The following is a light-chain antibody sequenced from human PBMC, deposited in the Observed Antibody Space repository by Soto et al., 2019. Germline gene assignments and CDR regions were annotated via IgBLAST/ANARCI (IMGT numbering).Light chain of an antibody. CDR3: SSFTSSSTPFYV. CDR2: EVN. V-gene: IGLV2-14*01. CDR1: NSDVGAYNF. J-gene: IGLJ1*01. Sequence: QSVLTQPASVSGSPGQSIAISCTGTNSDVGAYNFVSWYQQYPGKAPKLIIHEVNSRPSGVSDRFSGSKSGNTASLTISGLQADDEADYYCSSFTSSSTPFYVFGTGTKVTVL.